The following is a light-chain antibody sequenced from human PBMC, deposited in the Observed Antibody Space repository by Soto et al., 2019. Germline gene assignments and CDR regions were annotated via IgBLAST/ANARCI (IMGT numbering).Light chain of an antibody. CDR2: GAS. V-gene: IGKV3-11*01. J-gene: IGKJ1*01. CDR3: QQRSNWPPWT. CDR1: QSVSSF. Sequence: DIVLTQSPAPLSFSPGERATLTCRASQSVSSFLAWYQQKHGQAPRLLIYGASIRATGIPARFSGSGSGTDFSLTISSLEPEDFAVYYCQQRSNWPPWTFDQGTKVEIK.